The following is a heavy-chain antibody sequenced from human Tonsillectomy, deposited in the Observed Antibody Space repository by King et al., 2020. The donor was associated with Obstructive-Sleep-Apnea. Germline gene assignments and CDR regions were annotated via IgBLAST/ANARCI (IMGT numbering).Heavy chain of an antibody. Sequence: VQLVESGAEVKKPGSSVKVSCTASGGTFSSYAISWVRQAPGQGLEWMGGIIPIFGTANYAQKFQGRVTITADESTSTAYMELSSLRSEDTAVYYCAKDLKNYYDSSGYFDYWGQGTLVAVSS. V-gene: IGHV1-69*01. D-gene: IGHD3-22*01. CDR1: GGTFSSYA. CDR2: IIPIFGTA. CDR3: AKDLKNYYDSSGYFDY. J-gene: IGHJ4*02.